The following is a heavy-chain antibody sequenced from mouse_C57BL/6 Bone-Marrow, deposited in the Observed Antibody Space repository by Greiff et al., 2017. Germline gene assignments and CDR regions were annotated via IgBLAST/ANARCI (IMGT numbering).Heavy chain of an antibody. D-gene: IGHD1-1*01. CDR1: GYTFTSYW. CDR2: IYPGSGST. V-gene: IGHV1-55*01. J-gene: IGHJ2*01. Sequence: QVQLQQPGAELVKPGVSVKMSCKASGYTFTSYWITWVKQRPGQGLEWIGDIYPGSGSTNYNEKFKSKATLTVDTSSSTAYMQLSSLTSEDSAVYYCARWNYYGSSYYFDYWGQGTTLTVSS. CDR3: ARWNYYGSSYYFDY.